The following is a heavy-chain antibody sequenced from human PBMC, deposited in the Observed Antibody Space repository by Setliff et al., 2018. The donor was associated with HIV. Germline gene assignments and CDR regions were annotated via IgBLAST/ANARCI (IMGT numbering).Heavy chain of an antibody. D-gene: IGHD3-22*01. J-gene: IGHJ4*02. V-gene: IGHV3-15*06. Sequence: GGSLRLSCAASGFTCRNAWMSWVRQAPGKGLEWVGRIKSKSDGGAVHYAAPVKGIFTISRDYSQDTLYLEMNSLTNEDTAMYYCTTYSSVYYHSDCWGQGTLVTVSS. CDR3: TTYSSVYYHSDC. CDR2: IKSKSDGGAV. CDR1: GFTCRNAW.